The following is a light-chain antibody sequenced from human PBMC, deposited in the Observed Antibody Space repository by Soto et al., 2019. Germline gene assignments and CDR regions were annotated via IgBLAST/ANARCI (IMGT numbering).Light chain of an antibody. V-gene: IGLV2-14*03. J-gene: IGLJ3*02. CDR3: HSYTARGAIV. CDR2: DVA. CDR1: SSDIGGYNF. Sequence: QSALTQPASVSGSPGQSITISCTGTSSDIGGYNFVSWYQQHPGNAPNLIIYDVASRPSGVSDRFSGSKSGNAASLTISGLQAEDEALYYCHSYTARGAIVFGGGTQLTVL.